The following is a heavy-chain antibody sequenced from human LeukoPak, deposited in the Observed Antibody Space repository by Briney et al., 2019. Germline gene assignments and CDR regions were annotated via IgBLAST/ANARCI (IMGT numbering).Heavy chain of an antibody. D-gene: IGHD6-6*01. CDR1: GYTFTSYA. CDR2: INAGNGNT. V-gene: IGHV1-3*01. J-gene: IGHJ6*02. Sequence: ASVTVSCTASGYTFTSYAMHWVRQAPGQRLEWMGWINAGNGNTKYSQKFQGRVTITRDTSASTAYMELSSLRSEDTAVYYCARGATRYYYYGMDVWGQGTTVTVSS. CDR3: ARGATRYYYYGMDV.